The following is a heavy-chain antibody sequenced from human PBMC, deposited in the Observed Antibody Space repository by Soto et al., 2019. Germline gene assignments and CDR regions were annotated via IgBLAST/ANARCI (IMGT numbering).Heavy chain of an antibody. CDR2: IWYDGSNK. J-gene: IGHJ4*02. D-gene: IGHD4-17*01. Sequence: GGSLRLSCAASGFTVSSYGMHWVRQAPGKGLEWVAVIWYDGSNKYYADSVKGRFTISRDNSKNTLYLQMNSLRAEDTAVYYCARDDYGEYAFDYWGQGTLVTVSS. V-gene: IGHV3-33*01. CDR3: ARDDYGEYAFDY. CDR1: GFTVSSYG.